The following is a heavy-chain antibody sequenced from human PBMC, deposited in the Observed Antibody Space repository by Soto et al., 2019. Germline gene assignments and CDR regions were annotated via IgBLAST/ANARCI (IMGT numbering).Heavy chain of an antibody. Sequence: SVKVSCKASGGTFSSYAISWVRLAPGQGLEWMGGIIPIFGAANYAQRFQGRVTITADESTSTAYMELSSLRSEDTAVYYCARDQKIAASNYYYGMEVWGQGTTVTVSS. CDR2: IIPIFGAA. CDR1: GGTFSSYA. V-gene: IGHV1-69*13. J-gene: IGHJ6*02. CDR3: ARDQKIAASNYYYGMEV. D-gene: IGHD2-21*01.